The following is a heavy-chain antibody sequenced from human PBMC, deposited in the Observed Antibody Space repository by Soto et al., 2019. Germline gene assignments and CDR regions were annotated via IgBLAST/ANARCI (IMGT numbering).Heavy chain of an antibody. V-gene: IGHV3-23*01. D-gene: IGHD3-22*01. Sequence: EVQLLESGGGLVQPGGSLRLSCAASGFTFSSYAMTWVRQAPGKGLEWVSAITRSGDYTHYVDSVKGRFTISRDNSKNTLYLQINSLRVVDTAVYYCAKVGSYYEQYDHWYFDLWGRGTLVTVFS. CDR2: ITRSGDYT. J-gene: IGHJ2*01. CDR3: AKVGSYYEQYDHWYFDL. CDR1: GFTFSSYA.